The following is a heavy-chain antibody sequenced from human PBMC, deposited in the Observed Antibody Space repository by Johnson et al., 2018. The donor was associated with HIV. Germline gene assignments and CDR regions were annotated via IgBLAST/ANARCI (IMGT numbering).Heavy chain of an antibody. Sequence: MLLVESGGGLVQPGGSLRLSCAASGFSFDSHAINWVRQAPGKGLQWVSAISYSGSSTYYADSVKGRFTISRDNSRSTVYLHMINLRADDTALYYCAREISRSYYDRSGYYHDAFDIWGQGTMVTVSS. V-gene: IGHV3-23*04. CDR1: GFSFDSHA. J-gene: IGHJ3*02. CDR3: AREISRSYYDRSGYYHDAFDI. CDR2: ISYSGSST. D-gene: IGHD3-22*01.